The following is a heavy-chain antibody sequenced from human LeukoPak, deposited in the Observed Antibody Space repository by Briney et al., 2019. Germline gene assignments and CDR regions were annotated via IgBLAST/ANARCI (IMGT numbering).Heavy chain of an antibody. V-gene: IGHV4-30-2*01. Sequence: SETLSLTCAVSAGSISSVGYSWSWPRQPPGKGLEWIGYIYHSGSTYYNPSLKSRVTISGDRSKNQFSLKLNSVTAADTAVYFCARGGGSYSGNIFDYWGQGTVVTVS. D-gene: IGHD1-26*01. CDR1: AGSISSVGYS. CDR2: IYHSGST. J-gene: IGHJ4*02. CDR3: ARGGGSYSGNIFDY.